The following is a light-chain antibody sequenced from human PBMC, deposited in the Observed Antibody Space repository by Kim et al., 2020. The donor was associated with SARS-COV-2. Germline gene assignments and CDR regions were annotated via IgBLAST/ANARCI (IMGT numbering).Light chain of an antibody. CDR3: QLANSFPYT. CDR2: AAS. V-gene: IGKV1-12*02. CDR1: QGIRSL. Sequence: SASVRDSVSITCRASQGIRSLLVWYQQKPGKAPKLLIYAASSLQSGVPSRFSGSGSGTDFTLTISSLQPEDFATYYCQLANSFPYTFGQGTKLEI. J-gene: IGKJ2*01.